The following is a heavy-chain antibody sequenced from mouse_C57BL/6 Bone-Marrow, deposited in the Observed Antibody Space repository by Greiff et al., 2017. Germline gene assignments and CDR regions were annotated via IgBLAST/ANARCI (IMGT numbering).Heavy chain of an antibody. CDR2: IYPRSGNT. CDR1: GYTFTSYG. CDR3: ARGLLGGFDY. V-gene: IGHV1-81*01. Sequence: LQESGAELARPGASVKLSCKASGYTFTSYGISWVKQRTGQGLEWIGEIYPRSGNTYYNEKFKGKATLTADKSSSTAYMELRSLTSEDSAVYFCARGLLGGFDYWGQGTTLTVSS. J-gene: IGHJ2*01. D-gene: IGHD2-3*01.